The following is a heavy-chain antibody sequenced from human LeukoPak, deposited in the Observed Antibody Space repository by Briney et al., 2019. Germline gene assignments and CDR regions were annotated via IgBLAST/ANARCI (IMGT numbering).Heavy chain of an antibody. D-gene: IGHD1-26*01. Sequence: ASVKVSCKASGYTFTGYYMHWVRQAPGQGLEWMGIINPSGGSTSYAQKFQGRVTMTRDMSTSTVYMELSSLRSEDTAVYYCARLSGLGAFDIWGQGTMVTVSS. CDR2: INPSGGST. V-gene: IGHV1-46*01. CDR1: GYTFTGYY. CDR3: ARLSGLGAFDI. J-gene: IGHJ3*02.